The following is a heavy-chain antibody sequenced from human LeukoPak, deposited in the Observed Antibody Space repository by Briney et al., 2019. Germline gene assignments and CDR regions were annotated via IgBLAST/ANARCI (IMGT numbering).Heavy chain of an antibody. J-gene: IGHJ4*02. Sequence: SETPSLTCAVSGGSISSSNWWSWVRQPPGKGLEWIGEISHSGSTYYNPSLKSRVNISVDKSNNQFSLKVNSVTAADTAVYYCAGTYSGTHTMGYWGQGILVTVSS. V-gene: IGHV4-4*02. CDR1: GGSISSSNW. CDR2: ISHSGST. CDR3: AGTYSGTHTMGY. D-gene: IGHD1-26*01.